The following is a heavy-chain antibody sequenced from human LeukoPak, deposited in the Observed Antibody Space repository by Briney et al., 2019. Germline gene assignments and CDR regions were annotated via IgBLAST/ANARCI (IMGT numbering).Heavy chain of an antibody. CDR1: GFTFSSYA. J-gene: IGHJ4*02. Sequence: PGGSLRLSCAASGFTFSSYAMHWVRQAPGKGLEWVAVISYDGSNKYYADSVKGRFTISRDNSKNTLYLQMNSLRAEDTAVYYCAREDILYSRIAVAGKIFDYWGQGTLVTVSS. D-gene: IGHD6-19*01. CDR3: AREDILYSRIAVAGKIFDY. CDR2: ISYDGSNK. V-gene: IGHV3-30-3*01.